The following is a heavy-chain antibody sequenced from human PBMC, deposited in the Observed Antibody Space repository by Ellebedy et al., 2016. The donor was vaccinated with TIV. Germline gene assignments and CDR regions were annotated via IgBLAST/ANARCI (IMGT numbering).Heavy chain of an antibody. J-gene: IGHJ2*01. Sequence: GGSLRLSCAASGFTFSSYSINWVRQAPGKGLEWVSYISSSSSSTIYYADSVKGRFTISRDNTKNSLYLQMNSLRAEDTAVYYCARDRRHTGYDEGWYFDLWGRGTLVTVSS. CDR2: ISSSSSSTI. D-gene: IGHD5-12*01. V-gene: IGHV3-48*04. CDR3: ARDRRHTGYDEGWYFDL. CDR1: GFTFSSYS.